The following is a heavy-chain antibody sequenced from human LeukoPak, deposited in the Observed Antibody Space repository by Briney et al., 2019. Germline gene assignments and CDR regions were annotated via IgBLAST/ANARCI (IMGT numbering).Heavy chain of an antibody. D-gene: IGHD5-24*01. CDR2: INPNSGGT. Sequence: ASVKVSCKASGYIFTGYYMHWVRQAPGQGLEWMGWINPNSGGTNYAQKFQGRVTMTRDTSISTAYMELSRLRSDDTAVYYCARDPGRWLQSYYMDVWGKGTTVTVSS. V-gene: IGHV1-2*02. CDR1: GYIFTGYY. J-gene: IGHJ6*03. CDR3: ARDPGRWLQSYYMDV.